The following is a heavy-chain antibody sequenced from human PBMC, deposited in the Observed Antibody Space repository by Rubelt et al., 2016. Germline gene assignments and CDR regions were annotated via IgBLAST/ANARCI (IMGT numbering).Heavy chain of an antibody. Sequence: QVQLVQSGAEVKKPGASVKVSCKASGYTFTSYGISWVRQAPGQGLEWMGWISAYNGNTNYAQKLPGRVTMNTDTSTSTAYMELRSLSSDDTAVYYCARDVGGNSVLYYFDYWGQGTLVTVSS. J-gene: IGHJ4*02. D-gene: IGHD4-23*01. CDR1: GYTFTSYG. V-gene: IGHV1-18*01. CDR2: ISAYNGNT. CDR3: ARDVGGNSVLYYFDY.